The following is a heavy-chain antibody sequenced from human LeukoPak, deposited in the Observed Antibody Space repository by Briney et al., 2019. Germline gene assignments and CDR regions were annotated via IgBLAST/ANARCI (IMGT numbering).Heavy chain of an antibody. CDR3: SKAAVPGTKYYFDY. CDR1: GFTFSTYA. D-gene: IGHD2-8*01. J-gene: IGHJ4*02. CDR2: ISGIGSST. Sequence: PAGSLRLSCAASGFTFSTYAVNWVRQAPGKGLEWVSAISGIGSSTYHADSVKGRFTISRDSSRNTVYLQMNNLRAEDTALYYCSKAAVPGTKYYFDYWGQGTLVTVRS. V-gene: IGHV3-23*01.